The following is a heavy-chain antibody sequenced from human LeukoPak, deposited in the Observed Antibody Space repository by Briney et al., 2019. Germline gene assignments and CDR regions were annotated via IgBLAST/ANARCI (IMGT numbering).Heavy chain of an antibody. CDR1: GFTFSTYW. Sequence: GRSLRLSCAASGFTFSTYWMSWVRQAPGKGLEWVANIKADGSEKYYVDSLKGRFTISRDNAKNSLYLQMNSLRAEDTAVYYCARAYYDSSGYYYVYFDYWGQGTLVTVSS. V-gene: IGHV3-7*01. J-gene: IGHJ4*02. D-gene: IGHD3-22*01. CDR3: ARAYYDSSGYYYVYFDY. CDR2: IKADGSEK.